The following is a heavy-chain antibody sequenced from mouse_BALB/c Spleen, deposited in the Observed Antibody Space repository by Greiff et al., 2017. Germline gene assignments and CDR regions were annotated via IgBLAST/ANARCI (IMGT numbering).Heavy chain of an antibody. CDR2: IHPGSGGT. J-gene: IGHJ3*01. CDR1: GYTFTDYE. V-gene: IGHV1-15*01. D-gene: IGHD1-1*01. CDR3: THYYGSSYEFAY. Sequence: QVHVKQSGAELVRPGASVKLSCKALGYTFTDYEMHWVKQTPVHGLEWIGAIHPGSGGTAYNQKFKGKATLTADKSSSTAYMELSSLTSEDSAVYYCTHYYGSSYEFAYWGQGTLVTVSA.